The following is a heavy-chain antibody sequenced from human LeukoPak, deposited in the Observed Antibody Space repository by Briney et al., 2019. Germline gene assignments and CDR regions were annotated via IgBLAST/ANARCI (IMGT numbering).Heavy chain of an antibody. CDR2: INHSGST. CDR1: GGSFSGYY. V-gene: IGHV4-34*01. D-gene: IGHD2-2*01. Sequence: SETLSLTCAVYGGSFSGYYWSWIRQPPGKGLEWIGEINHSGSTNYNPSLKSRVTISVDTSKNQFSLKLSSVTAADTAVYYCARVGYQLLLVGKFDPWGQGTLVTVSS. J-gene: IGHJ5*02. CDR3: ARVGYQLLLVGKFDP.